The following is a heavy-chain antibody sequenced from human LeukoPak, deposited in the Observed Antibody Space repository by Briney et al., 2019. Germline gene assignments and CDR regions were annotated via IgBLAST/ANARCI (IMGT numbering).Heavy chain of an antibody. V-gene: IGHV4-59*01. CDR1: GGSISSYY. J-gene: IGHJ4*02. CDR2: IYYSGST. CDR3: AGHTYTGLGDY. Sequence: SETLSLTCTVSGGSISSYYWSWIRQPPGKGLEWIGYIYYSGSTNYNPSPKSRVTISVDTSKNQFSLKLSSVTVADTAVYYCAGHTYTGLGDYWGQGTLVTVSS. D-gene: IGHD6-19*01.